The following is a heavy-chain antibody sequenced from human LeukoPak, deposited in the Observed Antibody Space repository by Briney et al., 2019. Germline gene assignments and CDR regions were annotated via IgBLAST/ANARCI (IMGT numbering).Heavy chain of an antibody. V-gene: IGHV3-21*01. D-gene: IGHD3-10*01. CDR2: ISSSSSYI. CDR3: ARSSLLLWFGDLDAFDI. Sequence: GGSLRLSCAASGFTFSSYSMNWVRQAPGKGLEWVSSISSSSSYIYYADSVKGRFTISRDNAKNSLYLQMNSLRAEDTAVYYCARSSLLLWFGDLDAFDIWGQGTMVTVS. CDR1: GFTFSSYS. J-gene: IGHJ3*02.